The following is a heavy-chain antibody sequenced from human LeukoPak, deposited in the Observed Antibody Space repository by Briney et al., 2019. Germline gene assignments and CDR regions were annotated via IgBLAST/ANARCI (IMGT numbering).Heavy chain of an antibody. CDR3: AREHIVVVPAAFKPPTYYYYGMDV. V-gene: IGHV3-53*01. D-gene: IGHD2-2*01. Sequence: GGSLRLSCAASGFTVSSNYMSWVRQAPGKGLEWVSVIYSGGSTYYADSVKGRFTISRHNSKNTLYLQMNSLRAEDTAVYYCAREHIVVVPAAFKPPTYYYYGMDVWGQGTTVTVSS. J-gene: IGHJ6*02. CDR1: GFTVSSNY. CDR2: IYSGGST.